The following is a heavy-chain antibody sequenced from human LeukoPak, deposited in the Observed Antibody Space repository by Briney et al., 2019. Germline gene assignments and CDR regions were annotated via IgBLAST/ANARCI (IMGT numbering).Heavy chain of an antibody. CDR2: IYSSGGT. CDR1: GGSISGYY. CDR3: ARHYYDISGSYSFDH. J-gene: IGHJ4*02. V-gene: IGHV4-59*08. D-gene: IGHD3-22*01. Sequence: SETLSLTCTVSGGSISGYYWSWLRQPPGKGLEWMGYIYSSGGTNYNPSLKRRLTISVDTSNKQFSLHPRSVTAADTAVYYCARHYYDISGSYSFDHWGQGALVTVSS.